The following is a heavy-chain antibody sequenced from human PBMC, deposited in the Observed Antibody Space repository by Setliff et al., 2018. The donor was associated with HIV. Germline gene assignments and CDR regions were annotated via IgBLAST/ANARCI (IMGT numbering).Heavy chain of an antibody. D-gene: IGHD3-22*01. J-gene: IGHJ4*02. CDR1: GGSVSSSSSY. Sequence: SETLSLTCTVSGGSVSSSSSYWGWIRQPPGKGLEWIGNVCYSRSSYYNPSLKSRVTISVDTSKNQFPLKLSSVTAADTAVYYCARHGVDDTSANYFRFGVHDHWGQGTLVTVSS. CDR3: ARHGVDDTSANYFRFGVHDH. V-gene: IGHV4-39*01. CDR2: VCYSRSS.